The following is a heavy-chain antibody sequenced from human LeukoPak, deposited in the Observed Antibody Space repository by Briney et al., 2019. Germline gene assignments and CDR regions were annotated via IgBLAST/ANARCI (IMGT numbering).Heavy chain of an antibody. CDR2: ISGSGGST. CDR3: AKDGDLRYFDYYMDV. D-gene: IGHD3-9*01. J-gene: IGHJ6*03. Sequence: PGGSLRLSCAASGFTFSSYAMSWVRQAPGKGLQWVSAISGSGGSTYYADSVKGRFTISRDNSKNTLYLQMNSLRAEDTAVYYCAKDGDLRYFDYYMDVWGKGTTVTISS. CDR1: GFTFSSYA. V-gene: IGHV3-23*01.